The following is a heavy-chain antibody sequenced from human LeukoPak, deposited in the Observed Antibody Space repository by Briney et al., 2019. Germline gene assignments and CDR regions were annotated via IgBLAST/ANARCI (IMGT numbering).Heavy chain of an antibody. J-gene: IGHJ6*02. CDR1: GGSISSGDYY. CDR3: ARDFTDYYGMDV. Sequence: SQTLSLTCTVSGGSISSGDYYWSWIRQPPGKGLGWIGYIYYSGSTYYNQSLKSRVTISVDTSKNQFSLKLSSVTAADTAVYYCARDFTDYYGMDVWGQGTTVTVSS. CDR2: IYYSGST. V-gene: IGHV4-30-4*01.